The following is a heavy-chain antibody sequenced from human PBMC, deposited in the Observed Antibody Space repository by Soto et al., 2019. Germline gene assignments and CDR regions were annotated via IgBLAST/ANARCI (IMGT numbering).Heavy chain of an antibody. CDR1: GYRFTSYG. Sequence: QVQLVQSGTEVKKPGASVKVSCTASGYRFTSYGFSWVRQAPGQGLEWMGWISADNGNTNYAQKLQGRVTMTTDTSATPAYMELMSLPFDDTATYFCARDIVFEDRGDNLAGYWGQGTMVTVSS. D-gene: IGHD2-21*02. V-gene: IGHV1-18*01. CDR3: ARDIVFEDRGDNLAGY. J-gene: IGHJ4*02. CDR2: ISADNGNT.